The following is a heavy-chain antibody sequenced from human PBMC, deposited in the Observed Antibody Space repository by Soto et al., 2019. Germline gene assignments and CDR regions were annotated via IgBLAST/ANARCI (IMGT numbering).Heavy chain of an antibody. V-gene: IGHV3-72*01. D-gene: IGHD1-20*01. CDR1: GFTFSDHF. CDR2: SRSKANSYTT. Sequence: PGGSLRLSCAASGFTFSDHFMDWVRQAPGKGLEWVGRSRSKANSYTTEYAASVKGRFSISRDNAKNSLYLQMNSLRDEDTAVYYCARDASKPVTGTNYALGYWGQGTLVTVSS. CDR3: ARDASKPVTGTNYALGY. J-gene: IGHJ4*02.